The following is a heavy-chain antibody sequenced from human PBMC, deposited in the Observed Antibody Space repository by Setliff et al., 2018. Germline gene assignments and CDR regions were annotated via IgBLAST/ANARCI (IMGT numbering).Heavy chain of an antibody. Sequence: GGSLRLSCAASGFTFSNAWMSWVRQAPGKGLEWVANIKQDGSEKYYVDSVKGRFSISRDNATNSLYLQMNSLRAEDTAVYYCARDPHFDSWGQGTLVTVSS. V-gene: IGHV3-7*01. J-gene: IGHJ4*02. CDR1: GFTFSNAW. CDR2: IKQDGSEK. CDR3: ARDPHFDS.